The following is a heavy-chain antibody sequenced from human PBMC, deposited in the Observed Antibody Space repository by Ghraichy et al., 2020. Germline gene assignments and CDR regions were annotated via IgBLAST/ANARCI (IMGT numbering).Heavy chain of an antibody. V-gene: IGHV3-7*01. J-gene: IGHJ6*03. CDR3: ARLVGYSSGYYPYYYYYYYMDV. CDR2: IKQDGSEK. D-gene: IGHD3-22*01. CDR1: GFTFSSYW. Sequence: GGSLRLSCAASGFTFSSYWMSWVRQAPGKGLEWVANIKQDGSEKYYVDSVKGRFTISRDNAKNSLYMQMNSLRAEDTAVYYCARLVGYSSGYYPYYYYYYYMDVWGKWTTVTVSS.